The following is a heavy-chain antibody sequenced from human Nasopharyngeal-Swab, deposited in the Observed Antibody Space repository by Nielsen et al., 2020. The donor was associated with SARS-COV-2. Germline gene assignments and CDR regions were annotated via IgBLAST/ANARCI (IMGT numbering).Heavy chain of an antibody. J-gene: IGHJ6*02. CDR1: GYTFTSYD. CDR2: MNPNSGNT. V-gene: IGHV1-8*01. Sequence: ASVKVSCKASGYTFTSYDINWVRQATGQGLEWMGWMNPNSGNTGYAQKFQGRVTMTRNTSIRTAYMELSSLRSEDTAVYYCAREGQQLVLDYYGMDVWGQGTTVTVSS. CDR3: AREGQQLVLDYYGMDV. D-gene: IGHD6-13*01.